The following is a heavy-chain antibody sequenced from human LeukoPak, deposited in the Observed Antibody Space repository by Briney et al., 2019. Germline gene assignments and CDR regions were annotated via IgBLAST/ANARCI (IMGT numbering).Heavy chain of an antibody. V-gene: IGHV3-21*01. Sequence: GGSLRLSCAASGFTFSSFEMKWVRQAPGKGLEWVSCISSSSSYIYYADSVKGRFTISRDNAKNSLYLQMNSLRAEDTAVYYCARVWTGQWPPHYYYMDVWGKGTTVTISS. D-gene: IGHD6-19*01. CDR2: ISSSSSYI. CDR1: GFTFSSFE. J-gene: IGHJ6*03. CDR3: ARVWTGQWPPHYYYMDV.